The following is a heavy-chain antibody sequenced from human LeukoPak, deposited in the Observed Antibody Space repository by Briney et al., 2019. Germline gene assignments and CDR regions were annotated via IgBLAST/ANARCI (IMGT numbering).Heavy chain of an antibody. CDR3: ASTSASG. V-gene: IGHV3-74*01. D-gene: IGHD3-10*01. J-gene: IGHJ4*02. CDR2: INNDGSST. Sequence: GGSLRLSCAVSGFTFSSYWMHWVRQAPGKGLEWVSRINNDGSSTVYADSAKGRFTISRDNAKNTLYLQMNSLRAEDTAVYYCASTSASGWGQGTLVTVSS. CDR1: GFTFSSYW.